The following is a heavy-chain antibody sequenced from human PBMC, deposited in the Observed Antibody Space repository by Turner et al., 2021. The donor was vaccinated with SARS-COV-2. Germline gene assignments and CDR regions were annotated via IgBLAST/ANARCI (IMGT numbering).Heavy chain of an antibody. CDR3: AKDDNYDFWTGYYMY. D-gene: IGHD3-3*01. V-gene: IGHV3-30*18. Sequence: QVQLVESGGGVVQPGRSLRLSCAASGFTFSSYGMHWVRQAPVKGLEWVAVISYDGSNKYYADSVKGRFTISRDNSKNTLYLQMNSLRAEDTAVYYCAKDDNYDFWTGYYMYWGQGTLVTVSS. J-gene: IGHJ4*02. CDR2: ISYDGSNK. CDR1: GFTFSSYG.